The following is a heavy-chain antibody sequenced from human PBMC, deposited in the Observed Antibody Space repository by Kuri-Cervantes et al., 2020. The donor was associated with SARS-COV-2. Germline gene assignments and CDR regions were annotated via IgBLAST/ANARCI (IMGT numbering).Heavy chain of an antibody. CDR2: IYYSGST. Sequence: SETLSLTCTVSGGSVSSSSYYWSWIRQPPGKGLEWIGYIYYSGSTNYNPSLKSRVTISVDTSKNQFSLKLGSVTAADTAVYYCARVVPAADEGLYYYYMDVWGKGTTVTVSS. CDR3: ARVVPAADEGLYYYYMDV. J-gene: IGHJ6*03. CDR1: GGSVSSSSYY. D-gene: IGHD2-2*01. V-gene: IGHV4-61*01.